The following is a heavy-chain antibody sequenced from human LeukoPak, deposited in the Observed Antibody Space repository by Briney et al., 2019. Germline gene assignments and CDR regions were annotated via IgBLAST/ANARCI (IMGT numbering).Heavy chain of an antibody. CDR1: GFTVSSNY. CDR2: IYPGGRT. Sequence: GGSLRLSCAASGFTVSSNYMSWVRQAPGKGLEWVSVIYPGGRTYYADSVKGRFTISRDNSKNTLYLQMYSLRAEDTAVYYCATLVGLPGHFDAFDIWGQGTMVTVSS. D-gene: IGHD5-12*01. CDR3: ATLVGLPGHFDAFDI. V-gene: IGHV3-53*01. J-gene: IGHJ3*02.